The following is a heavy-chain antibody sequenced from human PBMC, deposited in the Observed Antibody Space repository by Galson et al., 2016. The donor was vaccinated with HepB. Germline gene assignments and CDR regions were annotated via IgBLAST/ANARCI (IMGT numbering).Heavy chain of an antibody. D-gene: IGHD3-3*01. CDR2: ITYDGRNK. Sequence: SLRLSCAASGFTFNTYCMHWVRQAPGKGLEWVAVITYDGRNKYYADSVKGRFTISRDNFKKTLYLQMNSLRAEDTAVYYCARDIGVLWSGYSPHFDYWGQGTLVTVSS. J-gene: IGHJ4*02. CDR3: ARDIGVLWSGYSPHFDY. CDR1: GFTFNTYC. V-gene: IGHV3-33*05.